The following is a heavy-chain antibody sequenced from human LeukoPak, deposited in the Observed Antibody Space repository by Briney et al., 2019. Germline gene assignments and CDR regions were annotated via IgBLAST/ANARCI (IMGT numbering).Heavy chain of an antibody. D-gene: IGHD6-19*01. J-gene: IGHJ4*02. CDR2: ISSSSSYR. CDR1: GFTLSSYS. Sequence: GGSLRLSCAASGFTLSSYSMNWVRQAPGKGLEWVSSISSSSSYRYYADSVKGRFTISRDNAKNSLYLQMNSLRAEDTAVYYCARIRAGYSSGWPFDYWGQGTLVTVSS. CDR3: ARIRAGYSSGWPFDY. V-gene: IGHV3-21*01.